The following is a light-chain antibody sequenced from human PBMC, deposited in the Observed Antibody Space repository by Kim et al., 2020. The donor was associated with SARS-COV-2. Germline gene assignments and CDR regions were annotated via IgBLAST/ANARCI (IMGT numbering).Light chain of an antibody. J-gene: IGKJ2*01. Sequence: EIVLTQSPATLSLSPGERVTLSCRASQSISSYLAWYQQKPGQTPRLLIYDASNRATGIPARFSGSGSGADFTLTISSLEPEDSAVFYCQQRYNWPYTFGQGTKLEI. V-gene: IGKV3-11*01. CDR1: QSISSY. CDR2: DAS. CDR3: QQRYNWPYT.